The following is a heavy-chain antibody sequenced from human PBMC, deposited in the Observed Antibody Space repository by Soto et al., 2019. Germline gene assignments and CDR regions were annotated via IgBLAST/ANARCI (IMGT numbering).Heavy chain of an antibody. V-gene: IGHV3-73*01. CDR3: TMNYDSSGYYQEDAFDI. CDR1: GFTFSGSA. Sequence: PGGSLRLSCAASGFTFSGSAMHWVRQASGKGLEWVGRIRSKANSYATAYAASVKGRFTISRDDSKNTAYLQMNSLKTEDTAVYYCTMNYDSSGYYQEDAFDIWGQGTMVTVSS. J-gene: IGHJ3*02. D-gene: IGHD3-22*01. CDR2: IRSKANSYAT.